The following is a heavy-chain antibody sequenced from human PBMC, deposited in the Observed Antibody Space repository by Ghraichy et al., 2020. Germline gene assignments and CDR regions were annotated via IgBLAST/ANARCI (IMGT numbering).Heavy chain of an antibody. CDR3: ARHSYPIPSRDGYNVWVLSTDKGNDY. V-gene: IGHV4-34*01. D-gene: IGHD5-24*01. Sequence: SETLSLTCAVYGGSFSGYYWSWIRQPPGKGLEWIGEINHSGSTNYNPSLKSRVTISVDTSKNQFSLKLSSVTAADTAVYYCARHSYPIPSRDGYNVWVLSTDKGNDYWGQGTLVTVSS. CDR2: INHSGST. CDR1: GGSFSGYY. J-gene: IGHJ4*02.